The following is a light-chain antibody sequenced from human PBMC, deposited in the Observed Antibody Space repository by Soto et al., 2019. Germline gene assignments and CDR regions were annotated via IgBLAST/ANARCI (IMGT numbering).Light chain of an antibody. CDR3: QHYNSYSEA. Sequence: IRMTQSPSSFSASTGARVPITCRASQTISSWLAWYQQKPGKAPKLLIYKASTLKSGVPSRFSGSGSGTEFTLTISSLQPDDFATYYCQHYNSYSEAFGQGTKVDIK. J-gene: IGKJ1*01. CDR1: QTISSW. CDR2: KAS. V-gene: IGKV1-5*03.